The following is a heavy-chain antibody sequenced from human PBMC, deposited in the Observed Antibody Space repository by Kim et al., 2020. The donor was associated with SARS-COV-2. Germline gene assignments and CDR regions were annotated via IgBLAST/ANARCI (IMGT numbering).Heavy chain of an antibody. Sequence: GGSLRLSCAASEFTFSDYWMTWVRQAPGKGLEWVANIKPDSGEKNYVGSVRGRFTISRDNDKSSMYLQMHSLRAEDSAFYYCAREIVRRDKSYFDYWGQGTLVTVS. D-gene: IGHD3-22*01. CDR3: AREIVRRDKSYFDY. CDR2: IKPDSGEK. J-gene: IGHJ4*02. V-gene: IGHV3-7*01. CDR1: EFTFSDYW.